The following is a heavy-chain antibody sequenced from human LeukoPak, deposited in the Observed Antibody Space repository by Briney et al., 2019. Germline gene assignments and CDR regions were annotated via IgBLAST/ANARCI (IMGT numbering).Heavy chain of an antibody. J-gene: IGHJ4*02. CDR1: GGSISGTSCY. CDR2: IHYSGST. CDR3: ASPLTIYGDFGY. D-gene: IGHD4-17*01. Sequence: SETLSLTCTVSGGSISGTSCYWCWIRQPPGKGLEWIGSIHYSGSTYYSPSLKSRVTMSVDRTKNKFSLKVNSVTAADTAVYYCASPLTIYGDFGYWGQGTLVTVSS. V-gene: IGHV4-39*01.